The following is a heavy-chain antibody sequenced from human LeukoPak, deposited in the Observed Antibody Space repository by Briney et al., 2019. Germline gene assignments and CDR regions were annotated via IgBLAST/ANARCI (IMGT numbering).Heavy chain of an antibody. J-gene: IGHJ4*02. Sequence: GTSVKVSCKASGFTCTSSAVQWVRQARGQRLEWIGWIVVGSGNTNYAQKFQERVTITRDMSTSTAYMELSSLRSEDTAVYYCAAVGYCSSTSCYGFDYWGQGTLVTVSS. CDR3: AAVGYCSSTSCYGFDY. D-gene: IGHD2-2*01. CDR1: GFTCTSSA. CDR2: IVVGSGNT. V-gene: IGHV1-58*01.